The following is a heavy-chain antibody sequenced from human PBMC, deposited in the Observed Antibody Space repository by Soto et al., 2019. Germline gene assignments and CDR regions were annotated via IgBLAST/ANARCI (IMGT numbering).Heavy chain of an antibody. CDR2: ISSSSSYT. Sequence: GGSLRLSCAASGFTFSDYYMSWIRQAPGKGLEWVSYISSSSSYTNYADSVKGRFTISRDNAKNSLYLQMNSLRAEDTAVYYCARDLRSGSYPYYYYYYGMDVWGQGTTVTVSS. J-gene: IGHJ6*02. CDR1: GFTFSDYY. CDR3: ARDLRSGSYPYYYYYYGMDV. D-gene: IGHD1-26*01. V-gene: IGHV3-11*06.